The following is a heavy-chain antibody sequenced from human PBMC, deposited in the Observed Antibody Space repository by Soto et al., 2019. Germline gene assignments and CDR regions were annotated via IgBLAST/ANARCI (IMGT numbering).Heavy chain of an antibody. V-gene: IGHV1-69*12. CDR3: ARRACTGGNCFSGLFDY. CDR1: GGTFSSYA. D-gene: IGHD2-15*01. CDR2: IIPIFGTP. J-gene: IGHJ4*02. Sequence: QVQLVQSGAEVKKPGSSVKVSCKASGGTFSSYAINWVRQAPGQGLEWMGGIIPIFGTPNYAQKFQARFTMTADEPTATAYMELSSLTSDDTAVYYCARRACTGGNCFSGLFDYWGRGTLVTVSS.